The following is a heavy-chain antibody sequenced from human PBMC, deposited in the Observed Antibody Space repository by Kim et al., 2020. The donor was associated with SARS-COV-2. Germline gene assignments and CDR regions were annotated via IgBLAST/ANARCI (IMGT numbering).Heavy chain of an antibody. D-gene: IGHD6-19*01. Sequence: ASVKVSCKASGYTFTSYDINWVRQATGQGLEWMGCMNPNSGNTGYAQKFQGRVTMTRNTSISTAYMELSSLRSEDTAVYYCASTTRGRGWYLYYYYGMDVWGQGTTVTVSS. CDR3: ASTTRGRGWYLYYYYGMDV. CDR2: MNPNSGNT. J-gene: IGHJ6*02. CDR1: GYTFTSYD. V-gene: IGHV1-8*01.